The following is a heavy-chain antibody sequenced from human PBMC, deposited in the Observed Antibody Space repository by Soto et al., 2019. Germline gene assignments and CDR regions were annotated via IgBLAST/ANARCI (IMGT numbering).Heavy chain of an antibody. CDR1: GFTFSGSA. CDR3: TRRVFGYSSGWYRYYFDY. D-gene: IGHD6-19*01. J-gene: IGHJ4*02. CDR2: IRSKANSYAT. Sequence: GGSLRLSCAASGFTFSGSAMHWVRQASGKGLEWVGRIRSKANSYATAYAASVKGRFTISRDDSKNTAYLQMNSLKTEDTAVYYCTRRVFGYSSGWYRYYFDYWGQGTLVTVSS. V-gene: IGHV3-73*01.